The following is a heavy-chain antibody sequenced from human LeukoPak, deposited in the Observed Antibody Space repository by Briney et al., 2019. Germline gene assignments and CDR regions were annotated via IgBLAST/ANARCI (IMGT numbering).Heavy chain of an antibody. V-gene: IGHV3-7*01. CDR1: GFTFSNYW. D-gene: IGHD3-3*01. J-gene: IGHJ6*03. CDR3: ARGYDFWSRNMDV. Sequence: GGSLRLSCAASGFTFSNYWMTWVRQAPGKGLEWVANIKGDGSEASYVDSVKGRFTISRDNAKNSLYLQMNSLRAEDTAVYYCARGYDFWSRNMDVWGKGTTVTVSS. CDR2: IKGDGSEA.